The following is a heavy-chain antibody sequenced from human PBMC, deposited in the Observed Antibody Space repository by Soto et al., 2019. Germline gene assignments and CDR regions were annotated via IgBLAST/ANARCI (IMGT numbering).Heavy chain of an antibody. V-gene: IGHV3-30*18. CDR2: ISYDGSNK. CDR3: AKDPENFWSGYYTAHWFDP. J-gene: IGHJ5*02. Sequence: QVQLVESGGGVVQPGRSLRLSCAASGFTFSSYGMHWVRQAPGKGLEWVAVISYDGSNKYYADSVKGRFNISRDNSKNTLYLQMNSLRADDTAVYYCAKDPENFWSGYYTAHWFDPWGQGTLVTVSS. D-gene: IGHD3-3*01. CDR1: GFTFSSYG.